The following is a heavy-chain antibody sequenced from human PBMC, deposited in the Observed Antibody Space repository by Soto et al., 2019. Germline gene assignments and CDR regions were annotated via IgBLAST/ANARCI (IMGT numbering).Heavy chain of an antibody. J-gene: IGHJ6*02. D-gene: IGHD3-3*01. CDR2: IYYSGST. CDR1: GGSISSGGYY. CDR3: ARDHGPSHYDFWSGNVGAYYYYGMDV. Sequence: TSETLSLTCTVSGGSISSGGYYWSWIRQHPGKGLEWIGYIYYSGSTYYNPSLKSRVTISVDTSKNQFSLKLSSVTAADTAVYYCARDHGPSHYDFWSGNVGAYYYYGMDVWGQGTTVTVSS. V-gene: IGHV4-31*03.